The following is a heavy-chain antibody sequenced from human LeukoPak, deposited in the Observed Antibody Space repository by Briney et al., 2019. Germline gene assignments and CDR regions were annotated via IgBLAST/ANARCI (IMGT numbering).Heavy chain of an antibody. D-gene: IGHD5-12*01. J-gene: IGHJ4*02. Sequence: GGCLRLSCAASGFTFSSYSMNWVRQAPGKGLEWVSSITSSSSYIYYADSVKGRFTISRDKANNSLYLQMNSLRAEDTAIYYCAREGMVATFDYWGQDPLHPVSS. CDR2: ITSSSSYI. CDR1: GFTFSSYS. V-gene: IGHV3-21*01. CDR3: AREGMVATFDY.